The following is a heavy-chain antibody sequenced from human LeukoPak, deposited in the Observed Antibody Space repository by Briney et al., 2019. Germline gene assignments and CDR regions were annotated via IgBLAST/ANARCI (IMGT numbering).Heavy chain of an antibody. D-gene: IGHD6-13*01. Sequence: GGSLRLSCAASGFTFSSYSMNWVRQAPGKGLEWVSSISSSSSYIYYADSVKGRFTISRDNAKNSLYLQMNSLRAEDTAVYYCAREPSLYSSSWDAFDIWGQGTMVTVSS. CDR1: GFTFSSYS. CDR3: AREPSLYSSSWDAFDI. J-gene: IGHJ3*02. V-gene: IGHV3-21*01. CDR2: ISSSSSYI.